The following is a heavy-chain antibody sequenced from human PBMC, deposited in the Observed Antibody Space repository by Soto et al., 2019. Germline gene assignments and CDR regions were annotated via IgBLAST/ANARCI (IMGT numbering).Heavy chain of an antibody. CDR3: AKFDGDIVVVGPPFDY. CDR1: GFTFSSYA. J-gene: IGHJ4*02. D-gene: IGHD2-15*01. Sequence: PGGSLRLSCAASGFTFSSYAMSWVRQAPGKGLEWVSAISGSGGSTYYADSVKGRFTISRDNSKNTLYLQMNSLRAEDTAVYYCAKFDGDIVVVGPPFDYWGQGTLVTVSS. CDR2: ISGSGGST. V-gene: IGHV3-23*01.